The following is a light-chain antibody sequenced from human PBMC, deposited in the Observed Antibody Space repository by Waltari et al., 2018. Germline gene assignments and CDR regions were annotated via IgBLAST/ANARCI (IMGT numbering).Light chain of an antibody. Sequence: SALTQPASVSGSPGRSIPIPSPGTSSYVGGYNFVSWYQQHPGKAPKLMIYDADKRPSGVSYRFSGSKAGNTASRTISGLQAEDEADYYCSSYTSSNTVLFGGGTRLTVL. J-gene: IGLJ2*01. V-gene: IGLV2-14*03. CDR1: SSYVGGYNF. CDR3: SSYTSSNTVL. CDR2: DAD.